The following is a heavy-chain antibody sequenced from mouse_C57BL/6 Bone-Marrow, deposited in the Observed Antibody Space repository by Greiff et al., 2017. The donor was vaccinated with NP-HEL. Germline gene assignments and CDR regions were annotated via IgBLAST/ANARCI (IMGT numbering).Heavy chain of an antibody. J-gene: IGHJ4*01. Sequence: EVKLMESGGGLVQPGGSLKLSCAASGFTFSDYGMAWVRQAPRKGPEWVAFISNLAYSIYYADTVTGRFTISIENAKNTLYLEMSSLRSEDTAMYYCARRGYDAYYAMDYWGQGTSVTVSS. CDR1: GFTFSDYG. D-gene: IGHD2-3*01. V-gene: IGHV5-15*01. CDR2: ISNLAYSI. CDR3: ARRGYDAYYAMDY.